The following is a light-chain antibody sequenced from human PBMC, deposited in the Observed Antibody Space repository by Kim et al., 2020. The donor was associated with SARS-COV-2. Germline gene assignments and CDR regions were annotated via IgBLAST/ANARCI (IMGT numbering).Light chain of an antibody. V-gene: IGKV1-9*01. Sequence: ASIGDGVTITCRTSQGINRNLARYQQKPGKAPRLLIYAASTLESGVPSRFSGRGSGTEFTLAINSLQPEDFATYYCQQIDSFPLTFGGGTKVDIK. CDR2: AAS. J-gene: IGKJ4*01. CDR1: QGINRN. CDR3: QQIDSFPLT.